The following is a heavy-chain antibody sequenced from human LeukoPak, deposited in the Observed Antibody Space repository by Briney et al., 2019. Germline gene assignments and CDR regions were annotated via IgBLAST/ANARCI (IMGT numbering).Heavy chain of an antibody. Sequence: GGSLRLSCAASGFTFSSYEMNWVRQAPGKGLEWVSYISSNGSTIYYADSVTGRFTISRDNAKNSLYLQMDSLRAEDTAAYYCAMRGDYWGQGTLVTVSS. CDR1: GFTFSSYE. CDR2: ISSNGSTI. J-gene: IGHJ4*02. CDR3: AMRGDY. V-gene: IGHV3-48*03.